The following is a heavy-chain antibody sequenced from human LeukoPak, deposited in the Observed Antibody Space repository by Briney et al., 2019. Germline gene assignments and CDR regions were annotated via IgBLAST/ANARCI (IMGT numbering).Heavy chain of an antibody. J-gene: IGHJ5*02. Sequence: GESLKISCKGSGYSFTSYWIGRVRQMPGKGLEWMGIIYPGDSDTRYSPSFQGQVTISADKSISTAYLQWSSLKASDTAMYYCARRRVIVGATTWFDPWGQGTLVTVSS. V-gene: IGHV5-51*01. D-gene: IGHD1-26*01. CDR3: ARRRVIVGATTWFDP. CDR2: IYPGDSDT. CDR1: GYSFTSYW.